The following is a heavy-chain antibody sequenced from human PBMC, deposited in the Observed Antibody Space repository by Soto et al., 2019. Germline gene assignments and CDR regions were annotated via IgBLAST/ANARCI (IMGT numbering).Heavy chain of an antibody. V-gene: IGHV4-34*01. Sequence: SETLSLTCAVYGGSFSGYYWSWIRQPPGKGLEWIGEINHSGSTNYNPSLKSRVTISVDTSKNQFSLKLSSVTAADTAVYYCARGCYYDSSGYRDWGQGNLVTVSA. CDR3: ARGCYYDSSGYRD. CDR2: INHSGST. D-gene: IGHD3-22*01. CDR1: GGSFSGYY. J-gene: IGHJ4*02.